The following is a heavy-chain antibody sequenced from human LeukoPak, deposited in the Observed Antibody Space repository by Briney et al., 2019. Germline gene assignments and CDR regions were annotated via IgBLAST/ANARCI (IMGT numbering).Heavy chain of an antibody. V-gene: IGHV4-4*07. J-gene: IGHJ4*02. D-gene: IGHD5-18*01. CDR1: GGSIRSHY. CDR2: FHTSGST. CDR3: ARDGYSYTDV. Sequence: SETLSLTCTVSGGSIRSHYWIWIRQPAGKGLEWIGRFHTSGSTNYNPSLKSRVSMSVDTSKNQFSLNLSSVTAADTAVYYCARDGYSYTDVWGQGILVTVSS.